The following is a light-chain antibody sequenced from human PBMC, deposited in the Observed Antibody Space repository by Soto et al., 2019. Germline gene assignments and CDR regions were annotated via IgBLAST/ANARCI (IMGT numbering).Light chain of an antibody. Sequence: QAVVTQPASVSGSPGQSITISCSGTISDVGGSNYVSWYQHHPGKAPRLMIFDVSNRPSGISNRFSGSKSGSTASLTISGLQAEDEADYYCSSYSSSSSPVVFGGGTKLTVL. CDR2: DVS. CDR1: ISDVGGSNY. CDR3: SSYSSSSSPVV. J-gene: IGLJ2*01. V-gene: IGLV2-14*03.